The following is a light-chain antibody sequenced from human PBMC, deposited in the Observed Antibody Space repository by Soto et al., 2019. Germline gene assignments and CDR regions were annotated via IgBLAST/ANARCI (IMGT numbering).Light chain of an antibody. Sequence: EIVLTQSPATLSLSPGERATLSCRASQNVKTYLAWYQQKPGQAPRLLIYDASTRATGIPARFSGSGSGTDFTLTISSLEPEDFGVYYCQQRSNWPPITLGGGTKVEIK. CDR2: DAS. V-gene: IGKV3-11*01. J-gene: IGKJ4*01. CDR1: QNVKTY. CDR3: QQRSNWPPIT.